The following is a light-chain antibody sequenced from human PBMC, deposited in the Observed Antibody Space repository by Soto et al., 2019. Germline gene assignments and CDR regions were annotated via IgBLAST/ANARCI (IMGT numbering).Light chain of an antibody. CDR3: QYYGDSPT. CDR1: QSLGNNY. J-gene: IGKJ1*01. Sequence: ELTQSPGSLSLSPGQTATLSCRASQSLGNNYLAWVHQSPDHVRRLLIDGATRWSSGISERFGGSGCGSEFPLTISGLEAEDSAVFYCQYYGDSPTFGQGTKVEI. CDR2: GAT. V-gene: IGKV3-20*01.